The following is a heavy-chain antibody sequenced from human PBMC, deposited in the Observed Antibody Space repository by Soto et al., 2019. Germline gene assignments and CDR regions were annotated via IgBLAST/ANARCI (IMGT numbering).Heavy chain of an antibody. Sequence: HPGGSPRLSCAASGFTFSSYAMSWVRQAPGKGLEWVSAISGSGGSTYYADSVKGRFTISRDNSKNTLYLQMNSLRAEDTAVYYCAKVWLGSSGYSDTFDYWGQGTLVTVSS. CDR1: GFTFSSYA. CDR3: AKVWLGSSGYSDTFDY. J-gene: IGHJ4*02. CDR2: ISGSGGST. D-gene: IGHD3-22*01. V-gene: IGHV3-23*01.